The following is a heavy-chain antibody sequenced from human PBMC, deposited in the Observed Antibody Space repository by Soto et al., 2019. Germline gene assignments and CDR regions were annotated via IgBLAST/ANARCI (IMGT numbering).Heavy chain of an antibody. Sequence: SETLSLTCIVSGDSISDHYWTWIRQPPGKXLEWIGCIYYTGSTNYNPSLKSRVSMSLDTSKKQFSLKLTSVTPADTAVYYCAREEVTMVRGIFRNRFDPWGQGILVTVSS. CDR3: AREEVTMVRGIFRNRFDP. D-gene: IGHD3-10*01. J-gene: IGHJ5*02. CDR2: IYYTGST. V-gene: IGHV4-59*11. CDR1: GDSISDHY.